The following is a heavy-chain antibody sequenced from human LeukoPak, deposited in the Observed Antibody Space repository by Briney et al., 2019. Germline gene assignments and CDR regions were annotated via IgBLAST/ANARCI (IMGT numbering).Heavy chain of an antibody. CDR1: GGTFSSYA. J-gene: IGHJ4*02. CDR3: ARDRSYDSSGLCHY. CDR2: IIPILGIA. Sequence: SVKVSCKASGGTFSSYAISWVRQAPGQGLEWMGRIIPILGIANYVQKFQGRVTITADKSTSTAYMELSSLRSEDTAVYYCARDRSYDSSGLCHYWGQGTLVTVSS. D-gene: IGHD3-22*01. V-gene: IGHV1-69*04.